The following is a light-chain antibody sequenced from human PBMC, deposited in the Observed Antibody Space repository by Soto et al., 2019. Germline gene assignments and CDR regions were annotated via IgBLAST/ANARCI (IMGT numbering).Light chain of an antibody. J-gene: IGKJ2*01. CDR2: GAS. Sequence: DIQMTQSPSSLSASVGDTVTFTCRSSQTVSTYLNWYLLKPGKAPKLLIYGASSLQSGLPSRFSANGYETEFALTISGQRPVDSETLYCQQSYKTPRTFGQGSRLEIK. CDR1: QTVSTY. V-gene: IGKV1-39*01. CDR3: QQSYKTPRT.